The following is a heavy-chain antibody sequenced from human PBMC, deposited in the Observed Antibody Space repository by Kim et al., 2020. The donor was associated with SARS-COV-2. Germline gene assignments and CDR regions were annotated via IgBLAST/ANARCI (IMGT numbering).Heavy chain of an antibody. CDR2: IFHSGTT. J-gene: IGHJ3*02. Sequence: SETLSLTCDVSGGSISSSNWWSWVRQAPGKGLEWIGEIFHSGTTNYNPSLKSRVTISVDKSQNHFSLKLNSVTAADTAVYYCAIAPHPIINDGLDIWGQGTMVIVSS. V-gene: IGHV4-4*02. CDR3: AIAPHPIINDGLDI. D-gene: IGHD1-20*01. CDR1: GGSISSSNW.